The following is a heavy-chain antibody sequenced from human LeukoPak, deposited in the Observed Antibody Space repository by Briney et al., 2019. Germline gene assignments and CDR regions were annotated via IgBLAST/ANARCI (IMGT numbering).Heavy chain of an antibody. V-gene: IGHV5-51*01. CDR3: ARHSYSGYEGPFDY. CDR2: IYPGVSDT. J-gene: IGHJ4*02. Sequence: GESLKSSCKGSGYSFTSYWIGWVRQMPGKGLEWMGIIYPGVSDTRYSTSFQGQVTISADKSISTAYLQWSSLKASDTAMYYCARHSYSGYEGPFDYWGQGTLVTVSS. CDR1: GYSFTSYW. D-gene: IGHD5-12*01.